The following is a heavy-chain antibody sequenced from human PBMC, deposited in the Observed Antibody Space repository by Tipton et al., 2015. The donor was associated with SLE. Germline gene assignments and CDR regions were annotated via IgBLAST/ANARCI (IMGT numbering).Heavy chain of an antibody. CDR1: GYTFTSYG. V-gene: IGHV1-8*02. CDR2: MNPKSGNT. CDR3: ARGRIAARVLHY. J-gene: IGHJ4*02. D-gene: IGHD6-6*01. Sequence: QLVQSGAEVKKPGASVRVSCKASGYTFTSYGISCVRQPPGQGLEWMGWMNPKSGNTGYAQKFQGRVTMTRDTSISTAYMELSSLRSEDTAVYYCARGRIAARVLHYLCQGILVTVSS.